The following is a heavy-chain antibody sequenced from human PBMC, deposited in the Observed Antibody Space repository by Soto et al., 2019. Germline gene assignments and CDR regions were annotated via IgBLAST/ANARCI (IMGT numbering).Heavy chain of an antibody. J-gene: IGHJ3*02. CDR3: AKGFHRSGWFPDVFAI. D-gene: IGHD6-19*01. Sequence: WSLRLSCAASGFTFSSYAMSWVRQAPGKGLEWVSAISGSGGSTYYADSVKGRFTISRDNSKNTLYLQMNSLRAEDTTVYYCAKGFHRSGWFPDVFAIWAQRTIVPGS. V-gene: IGHV3-23*01. CDR1: GFTFSSYA. CDR2: ISGSGGST.